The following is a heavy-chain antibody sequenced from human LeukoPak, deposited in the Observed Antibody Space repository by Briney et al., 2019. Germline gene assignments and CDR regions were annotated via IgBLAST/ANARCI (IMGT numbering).Heavy chain of an antibody. V-gene: IGHV6-1*01. CDR2: TYYRSKWYN. CDR3: ARGCSTDSRGHYYGLDV. J-gene: IGHJ6*02. D-gene: IGHD3-10*02. CDR1: GDSVSSNSAA. Sequence: SQTLSLTCAISGDSVSSNSAAWNWIRQSPSRGLEWLGRTYYRSKWYNDYAVSVKSRITINPDTSKNQFSLQLNSVTPEDTAVYHCARGCSTDSRGHYYGLDVWGQGTTVTVS.